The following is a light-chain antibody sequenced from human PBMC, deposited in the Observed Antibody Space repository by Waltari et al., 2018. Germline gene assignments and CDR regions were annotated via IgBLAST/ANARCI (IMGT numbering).Light chain of an antibody. Sequence: DIQLTQSPSTLSASEGHRVTITCRASHTINNYLAWSQQKPGKAPKLVIYDASSLESGVPSRFSGSGSGTEFTLTISSLQPDDFATYYCQQYDFYSLTFGGGTRVEIK. V-gene: IGKV1-5*01. J-gene: IGKJ4*01. CDR1: HTINNY. CDR2: DAS. CDR3: QQYDFYSLT.